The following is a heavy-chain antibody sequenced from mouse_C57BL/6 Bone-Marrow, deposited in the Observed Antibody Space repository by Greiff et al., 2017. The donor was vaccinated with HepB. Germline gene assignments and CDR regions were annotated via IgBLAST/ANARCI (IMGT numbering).Heavy chain of an antibody. J-gene: IGHJ2*01. CDR3: ARDYGSSYNFDY. CDR2: IDPSDSYT. V-gene: IGHV1-69*01. D-gene: IGHD1-1*01. CDR1: GYTFTSYW. Sequence: QVQLQQPGAELVMPGASVKLSCKASGYTFTSYWMHWVKQRPGQGLEWIGEIDPSDSYTNYNQKFKGKSTFTVDKSSSTAYMQLSSLTSEDSAVYYCARDYGSSYNFDYWGQGTTLTVSS.